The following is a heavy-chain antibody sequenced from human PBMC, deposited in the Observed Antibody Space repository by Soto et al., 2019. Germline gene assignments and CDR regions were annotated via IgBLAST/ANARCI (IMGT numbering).Heavy chain of an antibody. D-gene: IGHD5-12*01. CDR3: ARPHMVATVSANFDY. CDR2: ISGSGVIT. V-gene: IGHV3-23*01. Sequence: GGSLRLSCAASGFTFSSYAMNWVRQAPGKGLEWVSAISGSGVITYYADSVKGRFTISRDNSKNTLYLQMNSLRAEDTAVYNRARPHMVATVSANFDYWGQGTLVTVSS. J-gene: IGHJ4*02. CDR1: GFTFSSYA.